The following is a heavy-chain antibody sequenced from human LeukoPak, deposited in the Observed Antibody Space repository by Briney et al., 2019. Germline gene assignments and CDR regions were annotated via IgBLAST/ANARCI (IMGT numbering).Heavy chain of an antibody. J-gene: IGHJ3*02. V-gene: IGHV4-59*02. CDR3: ARGSGITMIAVVIGDAFDI. CDR2: FHDGGST. D-gene: IGHD3-22*01. CDR1: GDSVSSYY. Sequence: SETLSLTCSVSGDSVSSYYWSWIRQPPGKGLEWIGFFHDGGSTNYNPSFKSRVTISVDTSKNQVYLKLSSVTAADTAVYYCARGSGITMIAVVIGDAFDIWGQGTMVTVSS.